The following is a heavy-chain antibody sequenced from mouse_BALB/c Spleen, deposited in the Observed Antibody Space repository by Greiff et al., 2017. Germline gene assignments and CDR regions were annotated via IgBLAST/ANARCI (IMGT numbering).Heavy chain of an antibody. CDR1: GYTFTSYW. Sequence: QVQLKQSGAELARPGASVKLSCKASGYTFTSYWMQWVKQRPGQGLEWIGAIYPGDGDTRYTQKFKGKATLTADKSSSTAYMQLSSLASEDSAVYYCAREGYYDYAWFAYWGQGTLVTVSA. CDR2: IYPGDGDT. CDR3: AREGYYDYAWFAY. J-gene: IGHJ3*01. D-gene: IGHD2-4*01. V-gene: IGHV1-87*01.